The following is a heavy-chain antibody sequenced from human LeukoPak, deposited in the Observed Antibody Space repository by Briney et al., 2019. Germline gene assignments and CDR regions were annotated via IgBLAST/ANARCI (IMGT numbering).Heavy chain of an antibody. Sequence: PSETLSLTCAVSGYSISSGYYWGWIRRPPGKGLEWIGSIYHSGSTYYNPSLKSRVTISVDTSKNQFSLKLSSVTAADTAVYYCARQTSRYSSGWYYWGQGTLVTVSS. CDR2: IYHSGST. D-gene: IGHD6-19*01. V-gene: IGHV4-38-2*01. CDR3: ARQTSRYSSGWYY. J-gene: IGHJ4*02. CDR1: GYSISSGYY.